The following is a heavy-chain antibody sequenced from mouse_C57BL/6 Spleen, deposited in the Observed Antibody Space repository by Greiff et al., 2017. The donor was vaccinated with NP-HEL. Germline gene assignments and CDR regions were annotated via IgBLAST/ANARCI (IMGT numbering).Heavy chain of an antibody. J-gene: IGHJ1*03. Sequence: QVQLQQSGPGLVQPSQSLSITCTVSGFSLTSYGVHWVRQSPGKGLEWLGVIWSGGSTAYNAAFISRLSISKDNSKSQVFFKMNSLQADDTAIYYCARNRDGSSYGHWYFDVWGTGTTVTVSS. CDR1: GFSLTSYG. D-gene: IGHD1-1*01. CDR3: ARNRDGSSYGHWYFDV. CDR2: IWSGGST. V-gene: IGHV2-2*01.